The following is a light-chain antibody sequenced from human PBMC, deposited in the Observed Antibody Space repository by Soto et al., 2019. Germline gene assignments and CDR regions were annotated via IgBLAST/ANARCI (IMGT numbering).Light chain of an antibody. CDR3: KSFTTSDTYV. Sequence: QSALTQPASVSGSPGQSITISCTGTSNDIGTYNFVAWYQHHPGNAPKLIIYDVSNRPSGVSNRFSGSKSGNTASLTISGLQSEDEADYYCKSFTTSDTYVFGTGTQLTVL. J-gene: IGLJ1*01. CDR2: DVS. V-gene: IGLV2-14*03. CDR1: SNDIGTYNF.